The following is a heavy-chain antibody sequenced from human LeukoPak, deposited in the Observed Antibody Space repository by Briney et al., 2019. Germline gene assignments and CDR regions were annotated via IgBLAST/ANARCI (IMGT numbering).Heavy chain of an antibody. Sequence: PGGSLRLSCAALGFPFSSSDLSWVARPPGRGWEWVSDISGSGGRTYYADSVKGRFTSARDNSKDTLYLEMNSLGAEDTDVYYCAKARIASGYGYYSDWGQGTLVTVSS. CDR1: GFPFSSSD. V-gene: IGHV3-23*01. D-gene: IGHD3-22*01. CDR3: AKARIASGYGYYSD. CDR2: ISGSGGRT. J-gene: IGHJ4*02.